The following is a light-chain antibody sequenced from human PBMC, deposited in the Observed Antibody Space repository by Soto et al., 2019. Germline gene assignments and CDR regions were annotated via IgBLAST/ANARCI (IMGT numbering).Light chain of an antibody. CDR1: SSNIGGTNY. CDR3: ASWDDRLGAVI. CDR2: SNN. J-gene: IGLJ2*01. V-gene: IGLV1-47*02. Sequence: QSVLTQPPSASGTPGQRVFISCSVSSSNIGGTNYAYWYQQLPGAAPKLLMHSNNLRPSGVPERISGSKSGTSASLAISGLRSEDEAVYYCASWDDRLGAVIFGGGTKLTVL.